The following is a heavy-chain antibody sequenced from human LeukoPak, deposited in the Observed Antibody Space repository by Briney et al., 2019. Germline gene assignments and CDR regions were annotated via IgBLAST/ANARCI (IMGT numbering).Heavy chain of an antibody. D-gene: IGHD3-10*01. CDR3: ARQGSPRYYGSGSYGPFDAFDI. V-gene: IGHV3-7*01. CDR2: IKQDGSEK. J-gene: IGHJ3*02. CDR1: GFTFSSYW. Sequence: GGSLRLSCAASGFTFSSYWMSWVRQAPGKGLEWVANIKQDGSEKYYVDSVKGRFTISRDNAKNSLYLQMNSLRAEDTAVYYCARQGSPRYYGSGSYGPFDAFDIWGQGTMVTVSS.